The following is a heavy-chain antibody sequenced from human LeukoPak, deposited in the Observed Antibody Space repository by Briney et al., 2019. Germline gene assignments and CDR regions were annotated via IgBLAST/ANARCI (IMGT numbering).Heavy chain of an antibody. J-gene: IGHJ4*02. V-gene: IGHV1-69*05. Sequence: ASVKVSCKASGGTFSSYAISWVRRAPGQGLEWMGGIIPIFGTANYAQKFQGRVTITTDESTSTAYMELSSLRSEDTAVYYCARGPPPKWDPERWGQGTLVTVSS. CDR3: ARGPPPKWDPER. CDR2: IIPIFGTA. D-gene: IGHD1-26*01. CDR1: GGTFSSYA.